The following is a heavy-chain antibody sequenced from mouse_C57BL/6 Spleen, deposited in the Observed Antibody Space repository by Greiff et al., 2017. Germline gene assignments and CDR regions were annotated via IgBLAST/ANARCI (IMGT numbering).Heavy chain of an antibody. CDR2: INPNYGTT. D-gene: IGHD1-1*01. J-gene: IGHJ3*01. Sequence: VQLQQSGPELVKPGASVKISCKASGYSFTDSNMNWVKQSNGKSLEWIGVINPNYGTTSYNQTFKGKATLTVDQSSSTAYMQLNSLTSEDSAVYYCATPYYGSSSWFAYWGQGTLVTVSA. CDR1: GYSFTDSN. CDR3: ATPYYGSSSWFAY. V-gene: IGHV1-39*01.